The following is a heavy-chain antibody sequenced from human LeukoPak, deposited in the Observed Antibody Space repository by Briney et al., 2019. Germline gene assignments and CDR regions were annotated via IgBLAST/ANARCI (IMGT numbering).Heavy chain of an antibody. Sequence: GGSLRLSCAASGFTFTNAWMNWVRQAPGKGLEWVGRIKSKADGETIDYAAPVKGRFTFSRDDSKNMLYLQMNSLKSEDTAVYYCSTLTSRGLSDSWGQGTPVTVSS. CDR1: GFTFTNAW. CDR3: STLTSRGLSDS. CDR2: IKSKADGETI. D-gene: IGHD1-20*01. J-gene: IGHJ4*02. V-gene: IGHV3-15*07.